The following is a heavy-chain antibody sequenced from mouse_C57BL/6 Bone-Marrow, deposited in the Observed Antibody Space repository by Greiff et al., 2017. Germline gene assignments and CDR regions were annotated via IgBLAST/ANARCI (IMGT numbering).Heavy chain of an antibody. V-gene: IGHV5-17*01. Sequence: EVMLVESGGGLVKPGGSLKLSCAASGFTFSDYGMHWVRQAPEKGLEWVAYISSGSSTIYYADTVKGRFTISRDNAKNTLFLQMTRLRSEDTAMYYCARCTMITDFDVWGTGTTVTVSS. D-gene: IGHD2-4*01. CDR2: ISSGSSTI. CDR3: ARCTMITDFDV. J-gene: IGHJ1*03. CDR1: GFTFSDYG.